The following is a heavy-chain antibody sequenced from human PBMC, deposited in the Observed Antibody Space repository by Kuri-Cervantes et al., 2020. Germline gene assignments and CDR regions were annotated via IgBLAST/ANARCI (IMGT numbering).Heavy chain of an antibody. V-gene: IGHV4-59*13. D-gene: IGHD3-16*01. CDR3: ARGGGVFVYGMDV. Sequence: ESLKISCTVSGGSISSYYWSWIRQPPGKGLEWIGYIYYSGSTNYNPSLKSRVTISVDTSKNQFSLKLSSVTAADTAVYYCARGGGVFVYGMDVWGQGTTVTVSS. CDR1: GGSISSYY. CDR2: IYYSGST. J-gene: IGHJ6*02.